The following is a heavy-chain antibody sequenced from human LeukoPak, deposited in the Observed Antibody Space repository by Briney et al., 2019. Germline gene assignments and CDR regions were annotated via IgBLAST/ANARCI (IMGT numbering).Heavy chain of an antibody. CDR1: GYSYTSYW. Sequence: GEDLKISCTRSGYSYTSYWIGWVRQMPGKGLEWMGIIYPGDSDTRYSPSFQGQVTISADKSISTAYLQWSSLKASDTAICYCARYFGYCSSTSCYAYFDYWGQGTLVTVSS. D-gene: IGHD2-2*01. V-gene: IGHV5-51*01. J-gene: IGHJ4*02. CDR3: ARYFGYCSSTSCYAYFDY. CDR2: IYPGDSDT.